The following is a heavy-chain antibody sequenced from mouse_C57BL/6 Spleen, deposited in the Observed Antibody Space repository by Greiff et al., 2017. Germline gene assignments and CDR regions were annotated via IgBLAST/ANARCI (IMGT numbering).Heavy chain of an antibody. J-gene: IGHJ4*01. D-gene: IGHD2-4*01. CDR1: GYTFTSYW. Sequence: VQLQQPGAELVKPGASVKMSCKASGYTFTSYWITWVKQRPGQGLEWIGDIYPGSGSTNYNEKFKSKATLTVDTSSSTAYMQLSSLTSEDSAVYYCARGDYDVLYYYAMDYWGQGTSVTVSS. V-gene: IGHV1-55*01. CDR2: IYPGSGST. CDR3: ARGDYDVLYYYAMDY.